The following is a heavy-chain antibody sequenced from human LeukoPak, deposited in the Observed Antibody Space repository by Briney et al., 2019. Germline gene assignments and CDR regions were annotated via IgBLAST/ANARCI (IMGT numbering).Heavy chain of an antibody. Sequence: PGGSLRLSCAASGFTFSTYSMNWVRQAPGKGLEWVSSITRSSYIYYADSVKGRFTISRDNAKNSLYLQMNSLRAEDTAVYYCTRDPRRLDYWGQGTLVTVSS. CDR2: ITRSSYI. CDR3: TRDPRRLDY. CDR1: GFTFSTYS. J-gene: IGHJ4*02. V-gene: IGHV3-21*04.